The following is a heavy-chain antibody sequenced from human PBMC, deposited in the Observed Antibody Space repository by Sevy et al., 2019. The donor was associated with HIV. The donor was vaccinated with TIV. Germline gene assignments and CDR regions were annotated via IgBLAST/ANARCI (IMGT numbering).Heavy chain of an antibody. D-gene: IGHD3-22*01. CDR1: GFSFRNFG. CDR2: ISFDGDTK. CDR3: AKRGGHDTSGYVSYYYYVMDV. V-gene: IGHV3-30*18. Sequence: GGSLRLSCAASGFSFRNFGMHWVRQAPGKGLEWLALISFDGDTKYYGDSVKGRFTISRDNSKNTLYLQMNSLRVEDTAVYYCAKRGGHDTSGYVSYYYYVMDVWGQGTTVTVSS. J-gene: IGHJ6*02.